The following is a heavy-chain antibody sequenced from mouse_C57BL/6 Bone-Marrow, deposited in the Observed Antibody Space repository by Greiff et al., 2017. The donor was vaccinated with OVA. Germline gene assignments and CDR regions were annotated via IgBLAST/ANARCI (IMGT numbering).Heavy chain of an antibody. Sequence: VKLMESGPGLVAPSQSLSITCTVSGFSLTSYAISWVRQPPGQGLEWLGVIWTGGGTNYNSALKSRLSISQDNSKSQVFLKMNNLQTDDTARYYCARNRGVEGYFDVWGTGTTVTVSS. V-gene: IGHV2-9-1*01. CDR3: ARNRGVEGYFDV. J-gene: IGHJ1*03. CDR1: GFSLTSYA. D-gene: IGHD1-1*01. CDR2: IWTGGGT.